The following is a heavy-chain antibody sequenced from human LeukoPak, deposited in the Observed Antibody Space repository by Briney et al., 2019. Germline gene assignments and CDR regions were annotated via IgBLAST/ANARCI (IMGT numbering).Heavy chain of an antibody. Sequence: PGGSLRLSCAASGITFSSYEMKWVRQAPGKGLQWVSYISSSGSTIYYADSVKGRFTISRDNAKNSLYLQMNSLRVEDTAVYYCARAIGDFGRYGVDVWGQGTTITVFS. CDR1: GITFSSYE. CDR2: ISSSGSTI. J-gene: IGHJ6*02. D-gene: IGHD4-17*01. V-gene: IGHV3-48*03. CDR3: ARAIGDFGRYGVDV.